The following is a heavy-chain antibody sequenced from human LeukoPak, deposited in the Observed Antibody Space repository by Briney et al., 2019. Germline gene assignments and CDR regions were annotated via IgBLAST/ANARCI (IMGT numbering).Heavy chain of an antibody. V-gene: IGHV1-2*02. D-gene: IGHD3-10*01. CDR2: INPNSGGT. J-gene: IGHJ4*02. CDR1: GYTFTGYY. Sequence: ASVKVSCKASGYTFTGYYMHWVRQAPGQGLEWMGWINPNSGGTNYAQKFQGRVTMTRDTSISTAYMELSRLRSDDTAVYYCAREPRVTMVRGVMFYWGQGTLVTVSS. CDR3: AREPRVTMVRGVMFY.